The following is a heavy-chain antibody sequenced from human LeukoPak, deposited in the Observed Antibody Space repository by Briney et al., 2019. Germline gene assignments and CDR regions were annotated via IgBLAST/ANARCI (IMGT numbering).Heavy chain of an antibody. CDR3: ARAHSWLRFLYYYMDV. D-gene: IGHD5-12*01. CDR2: INQDGSEK. V-gene: IGHV3-7*03. Sequence: GSLRLSCAASGFTFSNYWMTWVRQAPGRGLECVANINQDGSEKYYVDSVKGRFTISRDNAKNWLYLQMNSLRAEDTAVYYCARAHSWLRFLYYYMDVWGEGTTVTVSS. CDR1: GFTFSNYW. J-gene: IGHJ6*03.